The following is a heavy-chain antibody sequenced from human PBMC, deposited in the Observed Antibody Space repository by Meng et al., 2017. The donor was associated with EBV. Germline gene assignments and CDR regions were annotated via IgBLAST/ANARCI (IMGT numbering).Heavy chain of an antibody. CDR2: IYDDGTT. CDR3: AKSRSSTPGVVDY. V-gene: IGHV4-61*01. J-gene: IGHJ4*02. D-gene: IGHD3-10*01. CDR1: GAAVSGGTYH. Sequence: VQLPRSGPGLVKPAESLSLTRTLSGAAVSGGTYHWSWNPQPPRKALEWIGYIYDDGTTNYNPSLKSTVTILVDASKNQFSLKLSSVTTADTAVYYCAKSRSSTPGVVDYWGQGTLVTVSS.